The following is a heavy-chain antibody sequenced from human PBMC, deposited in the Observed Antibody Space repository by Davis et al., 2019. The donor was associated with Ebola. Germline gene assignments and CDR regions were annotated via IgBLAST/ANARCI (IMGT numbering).Heavy chain of an antibody. CDR3: ARGSGVIAAPDY. CDR1: GYTFTSYD. V-gene: IGHV1-69*04. CDR2: IIPILGIA. Sequence: SVKVSCKASGYTFTSYDINWVRQATGQGLEWMGRIIPILGIANYAQKFQGRVTITADKSTSTAYMELSSLRSEDTAVYYCARGSGVIAAPDYWGQGTLVTVSS. J-gene: IGHJ4*02. D-gene: IGHD6-6*01.